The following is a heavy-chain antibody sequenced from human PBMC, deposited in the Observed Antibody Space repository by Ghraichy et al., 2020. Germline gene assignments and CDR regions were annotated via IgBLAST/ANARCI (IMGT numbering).Heavy chain of an antibody. CDR3: AREGFSSVFYGGDYSYYGMDV. D-gene: IGHD6-19*01. CDR1: GFTISGYW. Sequence: GGSLRLSCAASGFTISGYWMHWVRQAPGKGLVWVSRINSDGSDTNYADSVKGRFTISRDNAKNTLYLQMNSLRAEDTAVYYCAREGFSSVFYGGDYSYYGMDVWGQGTTVTVSS. J-gene: IGHJ6*02. CDR2: INSDGSDT. V-gene: IGHV3-74*01.